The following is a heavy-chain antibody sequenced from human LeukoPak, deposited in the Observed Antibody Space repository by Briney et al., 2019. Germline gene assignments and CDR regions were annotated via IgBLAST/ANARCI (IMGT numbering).Heavy chain of an antibody. Sequence: GGSLRLSCAASGFTFSSYSMNWVRQAPGKGPEWVSSISSSSSYIYYADSVKGRFTISRDNAKNSLYLQMNSLRAEDTAVYYCARTGYSYGSFDCWGQGTLVTVSS. D-gene: IGHD5-18*01. J-gene: IGHJ4*02. V-gene: IGHV3-21*01. CDR3: ARTGYSYGSFDC. CDR1: GFTFSSYS. CDR2: ISSSSSYI.